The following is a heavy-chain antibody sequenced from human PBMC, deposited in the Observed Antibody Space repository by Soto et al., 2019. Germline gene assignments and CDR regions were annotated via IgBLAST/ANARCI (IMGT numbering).Heavy chain of an antibody. Sequence: ASVKVSCKASGYTFNTYGINWVRQAPGQGLEWMGWISAYNGNTNYAEKVRGRVTMTTDTSTSTAYMELRSLRSDDTAVYCCAREPLYSSGWYYSDYWGQEPTVPASS. V-gene: IGHV1-18*01. CDR3: AREPLYSSGWYYSDY. CDR1: GYTFNTYG. J-gene: IGHJ4*02. D-gene: IGHD6-13*01. CDR2: ISAYNGNT.